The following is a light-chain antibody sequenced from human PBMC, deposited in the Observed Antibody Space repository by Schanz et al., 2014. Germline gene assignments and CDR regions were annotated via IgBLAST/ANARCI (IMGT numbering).Light chain of an antibody. V-gene: IGLV2-8*01. Sequence: QSALTQPPSASGSPGQSVTISCTGTSSDVGGYNFVSWYQQHPGKAPKLMIYEVTKRPSGVPDRFSGSKSGNTASLTVSGLQAEDEADYYCSSYTSRHSLVFGGGTKLTVL. CDR3: SSYTSRHSLV. CDR1: SSDVGGYNF. J-gene: IGLJ2*01. CDR2: EVT.